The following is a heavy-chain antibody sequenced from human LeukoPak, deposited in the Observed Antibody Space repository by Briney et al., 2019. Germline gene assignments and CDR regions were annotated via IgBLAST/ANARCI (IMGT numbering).Heavy chain of an antibody. V-gene: IGHV3-30-3*01. CDR3: ARDPVRAAPTYYFDY. CDR2: ISYDGSNK. Sequence: GGSLRLSCAASGFTSSSYAMHWVRQAPGKGLEWVAVISYDGSNKYYADSVKGRFTISRDNSKNTLYLQMNSLRAEDTAVYYCARDPVRAAPTYYFDYWGQGTLVTVSS. J-gene: IGHJ4*02. D-gene: IGHD6-6*01. CDR1: GFTSSSYA.